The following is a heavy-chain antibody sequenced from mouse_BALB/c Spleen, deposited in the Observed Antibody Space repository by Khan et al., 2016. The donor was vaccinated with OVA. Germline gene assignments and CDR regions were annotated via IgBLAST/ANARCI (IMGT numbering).Heavy chain of an antibody. CDR2: IWSGGTT. D-gene: IGHD2-12*01. Sequence: QVQLKESGPGLVQPSQNLSITCTVSGFSLITYGVHWVRQSQGKGLEWLGVIWSGGTTDYNEAFISRLSISKDNSKSQVFLKMNSLQSDDTAIYYCARSSYRYDFTYWGRGTLVTVSS. CDR1: GFSLITYG. CDR3: ARSSYRYDFTY. V-gene: IGHV2-4-1*01. J-gene: IGHJ3*01.